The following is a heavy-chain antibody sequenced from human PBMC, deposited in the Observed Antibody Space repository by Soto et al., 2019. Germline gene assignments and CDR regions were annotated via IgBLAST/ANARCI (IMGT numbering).Heavy chain of an antibody. CDR3: ARDRPGAFDI. Sequence: VGSLRLSCAASGFTFSSYSMNWVRQAPGKGLEWVSSISSSSSYIYYADSVKGRFTISRDNAKNSLYLQMNSLRAEDTAVYYCARDRPGAFDIWGQGTMVTVSS. CDR1: GFTFSSYS. CDR2: ISSSSSYI. V-gene: IGHV3-21*04. J-gene: IGHJ3*02.